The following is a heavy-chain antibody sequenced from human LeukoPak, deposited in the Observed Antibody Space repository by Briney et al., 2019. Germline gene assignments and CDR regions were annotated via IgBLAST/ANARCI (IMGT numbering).Heavy chain of an antibody. V-gene: IGHV3-30*04. CDR3: ARDHYSSSRVDY. CDR2: ISYDGSNK. Sequence: GGSLRLSCAASGFTFSSYAMHWVRQAPGKGLEWVAVISYDGSNKYYADSVKGRFTISRDNSKNTLYLQMNTLRAEDTAVYYCARDHYSSSRVDYWGQGTLVTVSS. CDR1: GFTFSSYA. J-gene: IGHJ4*02. D-gene: IGHD6-13*01.